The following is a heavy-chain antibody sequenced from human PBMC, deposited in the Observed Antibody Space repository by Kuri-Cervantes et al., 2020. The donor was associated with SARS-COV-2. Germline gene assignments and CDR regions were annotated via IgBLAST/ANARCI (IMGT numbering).Heavy chain of an antibody. J-gene: IGHJ4*02. CDR2: INHSGST. Sequence: SQTVSLTCAVYVGSFRGYYSIRIRQPPGKGLEWIGEINHSGSTNYNTSLQSRVTISIDTCKNQFSLKLSSVTAADTAVYYCSSAAPDIVVVAAAKCFDYWGQGTLVTVSS. CDR1: VGSFRGYY. CDR3: SSAAPDIVVVAAAKCFDY. D-gene: IGHD2-2*01. V-gene: IGHV4-34*01.